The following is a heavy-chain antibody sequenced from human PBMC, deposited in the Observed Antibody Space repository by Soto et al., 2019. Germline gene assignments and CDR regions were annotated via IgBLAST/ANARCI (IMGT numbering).Heavy chain of an antibody. CDR1: GFTFSNYG. V-gene: IGHV3-23*01. CDR3: AKNQWELLH. CDR2: ITASSGAT. J-gene: IGHJ4*02. D-gene: IGHD1-26*01. Sequence: EVQLLESGGGLVQPGGSLRLSCGASGFTFSNYGMSWVRQAPGKGLEWVSSITASSGATYYSDSVKGRFTISRDSSENTLYLQMNSLRVDDTAIYFCAKNQWELLHWGQGTLVTVSS.